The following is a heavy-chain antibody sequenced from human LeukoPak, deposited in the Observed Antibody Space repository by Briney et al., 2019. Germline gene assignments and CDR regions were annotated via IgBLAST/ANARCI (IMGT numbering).Heavy chain of an antibody. V-gene: IGHV1-2*02. J-gene: IGHJ4*02. Sequence: ASVKVSCKASGYTFTGYYMHWVRQAPGQGLEWMGWINPNSGGTNYAQKFQGRVTMTRDTSISTAYMELSRLRSDDTAVYYCARVVSGSYCRGYFDYWGQGTLVTVSS. CDR1: GYTFTGYY. D-gene: IGHD1-26*01. CDR3: ARVVSGSYCRGYFDY. CDR2: INPNSGGT.